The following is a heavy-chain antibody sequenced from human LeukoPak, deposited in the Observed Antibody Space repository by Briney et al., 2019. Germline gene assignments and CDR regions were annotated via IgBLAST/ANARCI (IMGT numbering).Heavy chain of an antibody. J-gene: IGHJ5*02. D-gene: IGHD3-10*01. V-gene: IGHV4-61*02. CDR1: GGSHIRGNTY. CDR3: TGGAYGWGGRASWFDP. Sequence: SETLSHTCVVSGGSHIRGNTYWSWIRHPAGKGLEWLGRIHTSGSPNYNPSLKSPVPISVAKSKNHLSLNLRAVTAADTEVYYYTGGAYGWGGRASWFDPWGQGTLVTVFS. CDR2: IHTSGSP.